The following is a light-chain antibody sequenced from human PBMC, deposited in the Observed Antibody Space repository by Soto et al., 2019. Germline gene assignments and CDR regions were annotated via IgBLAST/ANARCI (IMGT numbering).Light chain of an antibody. Sequence: TQSPSSLSASVGDRVTITCRASQGISSNLAWYQQKPGQAPRLLIYGASTRATGIPARFSGSGSGTEFTLTITSLQSEDFAVYYCQQYNNWWTFGQGTKV. CDR2: GAS. J-gene: IGKJ1*01. CDR3: QQYNNWWT. V-gene: IGKV3-15*01. CDR1: QGISSN.